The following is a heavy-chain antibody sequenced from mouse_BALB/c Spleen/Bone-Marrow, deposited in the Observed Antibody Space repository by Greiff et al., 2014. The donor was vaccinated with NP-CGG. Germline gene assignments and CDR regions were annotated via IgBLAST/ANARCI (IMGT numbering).Heavy chain of an antibody. D-gene: IGHD4-1*01. CDR2: INPSTGYT. J-gene: IGHJ3*01. Sequence: QVQLQQSGAELAKPGASVKMSCKASGYTFTSYWMHWVKQRPGQGLEWIGYINPSTGYTDYNQKFKDKATLTADKPSSTAYMQLSSLTSEDSAVYYCARRLNWDWFAYWGQGTLVTVSA. CDR3: ARRLNWDWFAY. V-gene: IGHV1-7*01. CDR1: GYTFTSYW.